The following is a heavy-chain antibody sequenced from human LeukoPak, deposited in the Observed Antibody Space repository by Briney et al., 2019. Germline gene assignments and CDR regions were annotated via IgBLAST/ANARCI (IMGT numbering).Heavy chain of an antibody. CDR3: ARDLSLYCSGGSCYSLNY. J-gene: IGHJ4*02. V-gene: IGHV3-30*03. Sequence: GGSLRLSCAASGFTFSSYGMHWVRQAPGKGLEWVAVISYDGSNKYYADSVKGRFTISRDNAKNSLYLQMNSLRAEDTAVYYCARDLSLYCSGGSCYSLNYWGQGTLVTVSS. CDR1: GFTFSSYG. CDR2: ISYDGSNK. D-gene: IGHD2-15*01.